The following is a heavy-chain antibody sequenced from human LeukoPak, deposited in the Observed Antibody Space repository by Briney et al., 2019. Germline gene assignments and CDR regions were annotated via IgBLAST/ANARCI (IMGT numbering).Heavy chain of an antibody. D-gene: IGHD3-10*01. V-gene: IGHV2-5*01. CDR1: GFSLSTSGVG. J-gene: IGHJ4*02. CDR2: IYWNDEK. Sequence: SGPTLVKPTQTLMLTCTFSGFSLSTSGVGVGWIRQPPGKALEWLALIYWNDEKHYSPSLKSRLTITKDTSKNKVVLTMTNMDPVDTATYYCVREGSGRYDFAYWGQGALVTVSS. CDR3: VREGSGRYDFAY.